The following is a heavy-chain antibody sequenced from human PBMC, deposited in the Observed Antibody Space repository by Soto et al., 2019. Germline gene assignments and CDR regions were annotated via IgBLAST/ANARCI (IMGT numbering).Heavy chain of an antibody. J-gene: IGHJ3*02. V-gene: IGHV4-59*01. CDR1: GGSISSYY. Sequence: SETLSLTCTVSGGSISSYYWSWIRQPPGKGLEWIAFIYYSGSTNYNPSLKSRVTVSVDTSKNQFSLKLSSVTAADTAVYYCARRYCSGGSCYGINAFDIWGQGTMVTVSS. CDR3: ARRYCSGGSCYGINAFDI. CDR2: IYYSGST. D-gene: IGHD2-15*01.